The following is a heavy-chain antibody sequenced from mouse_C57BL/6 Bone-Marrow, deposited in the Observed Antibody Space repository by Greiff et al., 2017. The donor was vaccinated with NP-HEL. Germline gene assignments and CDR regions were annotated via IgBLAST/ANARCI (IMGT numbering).Heavy chain of an antibody. CDR2: ISNGGGST. Sequence: EVMLVESGGGLVQPGGSLKLSCAASGFTFSDYYMYWVRQTPEKRLEWVAYISNGGGSTYYPSTVKGRFTISRDNAKNTLYLQMSRLKSEDTAMYYCARHFGNFYAMDYWGQGTSVTVSS. D-gene: IGHD2-1*01. J-gene: IGHJ4*01. V-gene: IGHV5-12*01. CDR3: ARHFGNFYAMDY. CDR1: GFTFSDYY.